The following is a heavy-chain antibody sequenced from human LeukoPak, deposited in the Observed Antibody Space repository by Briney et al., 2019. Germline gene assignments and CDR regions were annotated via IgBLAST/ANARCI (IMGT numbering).Heavy chain of an antibody. CDR2: IRAKEYGGTT. Sequence: GGSLRLSCTASGFIFGDYGMSWVRQAPGKGLEWVGLIRAKEYGGTTENDASVKGRFTNSRDDSKSIAYLQMNSLKTEDTAVYYCIRGVKFGEAWGQGTLVIVSS. CDR1: GFIFGDYG. D-gene: IGHD3-10*01. J-gene: IGHJ5*02. CDR3: IRGVKFGEA. V-gene: IGHV3-49*04.